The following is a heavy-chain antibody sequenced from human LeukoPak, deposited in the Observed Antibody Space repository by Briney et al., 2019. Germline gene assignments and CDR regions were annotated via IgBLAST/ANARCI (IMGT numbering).Heavy chain of an antibody. Sequence: GGSLRLSCAASGFTFSTYSMNWVRQAPGKGLEWISYISGDDGTIDYADSVKGRFTISRDSSKNTLFLHMNTLRAEDTAIYYCAKDRTVGASYWYFDLWGRGTLVTVSS. V-gene: IGHV3-48*01. J-gene: IGHJ2*01. CDR3: AKDRTVGASYWYFDL. D-gene: IGHD1-26*01. CDR2: ISGDDGTI. CDR1: GFTFSTYS.